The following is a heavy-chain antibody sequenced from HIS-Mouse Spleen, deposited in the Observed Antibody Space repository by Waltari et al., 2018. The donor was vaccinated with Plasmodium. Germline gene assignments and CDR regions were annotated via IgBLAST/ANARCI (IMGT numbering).Heavy chain of an antibody. D-gene: IGHD6-13*01. CDR1: GFPFSSYW. J-gene: IGHJ2*01. V-gene: IGHV3-7*01. CDR2: RKQDGSEK. CDR3: ASSWYWYFDL. Sequence: EVQLVESGGGLVQPGGSLRLSCAASGFPFSSYWMSWVRQAPGKGLEWVANRKQDGSEKSYVDSVKGRFTISRDNAKNSLYLQMNSLRAEDTAVYYCASSWYWYFDLWGRGTLVTVSS.